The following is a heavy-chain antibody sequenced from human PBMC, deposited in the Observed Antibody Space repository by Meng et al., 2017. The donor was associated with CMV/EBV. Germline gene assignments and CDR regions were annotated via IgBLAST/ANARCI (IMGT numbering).Heavy chain of an antibody. CDR2: ISYDGSNK. CDR3: AREDACY. V-gene: IGHV3-30-3*01. CDR1: GFTFSSYA. J-gene: IGHJ4*02. Sequence: QVHMVESWGGVVQPERSLRLSFAASGFTFSSYAMHWVRQAPGKGLEWVAVISYDGSNKYYADSVKGRFTISRDNSKNTLYLQMNSLRAEDTAVYYCAREDACYWGQGTLVTVSS.